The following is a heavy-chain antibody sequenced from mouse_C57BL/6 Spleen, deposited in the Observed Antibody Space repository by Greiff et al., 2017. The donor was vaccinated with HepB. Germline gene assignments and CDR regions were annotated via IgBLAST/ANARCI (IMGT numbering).Heavy chain of an antibody. CDR3: ARDGYYGSSHYFDY. Sequence: EVKLMESEGGLVQPGSSMKLSCTASGFTFSDYYMAWVRQVPEKGLEWVANINYDGSSTYYLDSLKSRFIISIDNAKNILYLQMSSLKSEDTATYYCARDGYYGSSHYFDYWGQGTTLTVSS. CDR2: INYDGSST. J-gene: IGHJ2*01. D-gene: IGHD1-1*01. V-gene: IGHV5-16*01. CDR1: GFTFSDYY.